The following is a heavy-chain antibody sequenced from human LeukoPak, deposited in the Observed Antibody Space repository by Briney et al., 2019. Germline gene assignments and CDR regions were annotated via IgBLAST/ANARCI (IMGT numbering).Heavy chain of an antibody. J-gene: IGHJ4*02. Sequence: SETLSLTCTVSGGSISSSSYYWGWIRQPPGKGLEWIGSIYHSGSTYYNPSLKSRVTISVDTSKNQFSLKLSSVTAADTAVYYCARVRRPIAVAAHFDYWGQGTLVTVSS. V-gene: IGHV4-39*07. CDR3: ARVRRPIAVAAHFDY. CDR1: GGSISSSSYY. D-gene: IGHD6-19*01. CDR2: IYHSGST.